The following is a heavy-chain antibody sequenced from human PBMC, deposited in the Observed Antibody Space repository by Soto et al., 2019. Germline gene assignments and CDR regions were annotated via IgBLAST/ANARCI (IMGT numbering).Heavy chain of an antibody. Sequence: SETLSLTCAVSGGSISSSNWWSWVRQPPGKGLEWIGEIYHSGSTNYNPSLKSRVTISVDKSKNQFSLKLSSVTAADTAVYYCASSMVLVLAARSEWCDPWGDGNLVT. CDR2: IYHSGST. D-gene: IGHD2-2*01. CDR3: ASSMVLVLAARSEWCDP. V-gene: IGHV4-4*02. CDR1: GGSISSSNW. J-gene: IGHJ5*02.